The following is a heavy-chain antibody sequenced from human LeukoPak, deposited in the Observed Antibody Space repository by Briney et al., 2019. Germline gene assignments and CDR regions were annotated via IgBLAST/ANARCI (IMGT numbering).Heavy chain of an antibody. J-gene: IGHJ5*02. V-gene: IGHV3-23*01. CDR2: ISSSGGST. CDR1: GFTFSDYA. Sequence: GGSLRLSCAASGFTFSDYAMSWVRQAPGKGLEWVSAISSSGGSTYYADSVKGRFTISRDNSKNTLYLQMNSLRAEDTAVYYCARVVNVDWFDPWGQGTLVTVSS. CDR3: ARVVNVDWFDP. D-gene: IGHD2-21*01.